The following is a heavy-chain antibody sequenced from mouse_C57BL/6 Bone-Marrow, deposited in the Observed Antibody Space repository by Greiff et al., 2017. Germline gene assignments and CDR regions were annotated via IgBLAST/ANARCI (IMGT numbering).Heavy chain of an antibody. CDR3: AGDGFYYYCPDY. Sequence: EVKLLESGPSLVRPSQTLSLTCTATGFSITSDCYWIWIRQLPGNKLENIGITFSSGITNYNPSLKSRTSITRDTSKNPFSLKLSSVTTEDTATYYDAGDGFYYYCPDYWGQGTTRTVAS. V-gene: IGHV3-3*02. J-gene: IGHJ2*01. CDR1: GFSITSDCY. CDR2: TFSSGIT. D-gene: IGHD1-1*01.